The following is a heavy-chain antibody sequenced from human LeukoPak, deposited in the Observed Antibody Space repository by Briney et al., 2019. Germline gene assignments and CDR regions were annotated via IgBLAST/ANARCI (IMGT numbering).Heavy chain of an antibody. CDR3: VKDSFTVTHDY. D-gene: IGHD4-17*01. J-gene: IGHJ4*01. Sequence: PGGSLRLSCSASGFTFSSYSMHWVRQAPGKGLEYVSAISSNGGSTYYADSVKGRFTISRDNSKNTLYLQMNSLRAEDTAVYYCVKDSFTVTHDYWGHGTLVTVSS. CDR2: ISSNGGST. V-gene: IGHV3-64D*06. CDR1: GFTFSSYS.